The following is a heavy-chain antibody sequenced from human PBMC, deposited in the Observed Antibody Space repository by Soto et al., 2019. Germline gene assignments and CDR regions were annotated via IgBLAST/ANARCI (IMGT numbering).Heavy chain of an antibody. J-gene: IGHJ5*02. V-gene: IGHV3-49*03. Sequence: PGGSLRLSCTASGFTFGDYAMSWFRQAPGKGLEWVGFIRSKAYGGTTEYAASVKGRFTISRDDSKSIAYLQMNSLKTEDTAVYYCTRKSIAVAMYWFDPWGQGTLVTVSS. CDR1: GFTFGDYA. D-gene: IGHD6-19*01. CDR3: TRKSIAVAMYWFDP. CDR2: IRSKAYGGTT.